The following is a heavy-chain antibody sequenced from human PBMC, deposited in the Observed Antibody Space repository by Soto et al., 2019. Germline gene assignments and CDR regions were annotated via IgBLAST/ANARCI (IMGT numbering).Heavy chain of an antibody. V-gene: IGHV3-21*01. Sequence: GGSLRLSCAASGFTFSSYSMNWVRQAPGKGLEWVSSISSSSSYIYYADSVKGRFTISRDNAKNSLYLQMNSLRAEDTAVYYCARDVGATKGGDAFDIWGQGTMVTVSS. J-gene: IGHJ3*02. CDR3: ARDVGATKGGDAFDI. CDR2: ISSSSSYI. D-gene: IGHD1-26*01. CDR1: GFTFSSYS.